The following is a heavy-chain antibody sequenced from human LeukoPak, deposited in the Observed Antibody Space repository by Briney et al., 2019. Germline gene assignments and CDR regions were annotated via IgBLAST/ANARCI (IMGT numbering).Heavy chain of an antibody. CDR3: ARDRPDYYGSGSYWFDP. CDR1: GGSISSYY. D-gene: IGHD3-10*01. V-gene: IGHV4-59*01. J-gene: IGHJ5*02. CDR2: IYYSGST. Sequence: PSETLSLTCTVSGGSISSYYWSWIRQPPGKGLEWIGYIYYSGSTNYNPSLKSRVTISVDTSKNQFSLKLSSVTAADTAVYYCARDRPDYYGSGSYWFDPWGQGTLVTVSS.